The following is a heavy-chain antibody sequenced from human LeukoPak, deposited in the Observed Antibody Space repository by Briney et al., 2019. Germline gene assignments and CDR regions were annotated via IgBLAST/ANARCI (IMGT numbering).Heavy chain of an antibody. CDR3: AKVYEYGDHDWFDS. V-gene: IGHV3-30*02. J-gene: IGHJ5*01. D-gene: IGHD4/OR15-4a*01. Sequence: GGSLRLSCAASGLTFSSYGMHWVRQAPGKGLEGVAFIRYDGSNKQYADSVKGRFTISRDNSKNTLYLQVSSLRAEDTAVYYCAKVYEYGDHDWFDSWGQGTLVTVSS. CDR1: GLTFSSYG. CDR2: IRYDGSNK.